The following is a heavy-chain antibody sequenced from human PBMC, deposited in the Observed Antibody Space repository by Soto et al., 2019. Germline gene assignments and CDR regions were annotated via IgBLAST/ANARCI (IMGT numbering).Heavy chain of an antibody. V-gene: IGHV1-46*03. J-gene: IGHJ4*02. D-gene: IGHD2-15*01. Sequence: ASVKVSCKASGYTFTSYYMHWVRQAPGQGLEWMGIINPSGGSTSYVQKFQGRVTMTRYTSTSTVYMELSSLRSEDTAVYYCARALPYCSGGSCYPTGFDYWGQGTLVTVSS. CDR2: INPSGGST. CDR1: GYTFTSYY. CDR3: ARALPYCSGGSCYPTGFDY.